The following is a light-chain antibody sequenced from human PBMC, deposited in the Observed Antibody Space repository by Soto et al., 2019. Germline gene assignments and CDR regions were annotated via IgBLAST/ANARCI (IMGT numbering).Light chain of an antibody. V-gene: IGLV2-8*01. CDR1: SSDVGGYNY. CDR2: EVS. J-gene: IGLJ3*02. Sequence: QSALTQPASVFGSPGQSITISCTGASSDVGGYNYVSWYQQHPGKAPKLMIYEVSKRPSGVPDRFSGSKSGNTASLTVSGLQGEDEAAYYCSSHAGNNNWGVFGGGTKLTVL. CDR3: SSHAGNNNWGV.